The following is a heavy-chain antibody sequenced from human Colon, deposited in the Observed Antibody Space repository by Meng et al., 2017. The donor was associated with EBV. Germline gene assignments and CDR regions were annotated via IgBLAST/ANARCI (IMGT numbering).Heavy chain of an antibody. J-gene: IGHJ4*02. CDR1: GYTFTRYP. CDR2: ISTNTGNP. CDR3: GTLKYTSGFYGPAY. V-gene: IGHV7-4-1*02. D-gene: IGHD6-19*01. Sequence: HVQLVQLCFVLKKPGASVKVSCKASGYTFTRYPMNWVRQAPGQGLEWMGWISTNTGNPTYSQGFTGRFVFSVDTSVSTAYLQISSLKAEDTTVYYCGTLKYTSGFYGPAYWGQGALVTVSS.